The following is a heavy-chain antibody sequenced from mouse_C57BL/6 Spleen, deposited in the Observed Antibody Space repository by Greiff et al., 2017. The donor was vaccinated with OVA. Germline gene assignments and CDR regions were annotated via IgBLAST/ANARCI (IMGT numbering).Heavy chain of an antibody. Sequence: VQLQQPGAELVKPGASVKLSCKASGYTFTSYWMQWVKQRPGQGLEWIGEIDPSDSYTNYNQKFKGKATLTVDTSSSTAYMQLSSLTSEDSAVYYCAREYGSSHWYFDVWGTGTTVTVSS. J-gene: IGHJ1*03. CDR1: GYTFTSYW. CDR2: IDPSDSYT. V-gene: IGHV1-50*01. CDR3: AREYGSSHWYFDV. D-gene: IGHD1-1*01.